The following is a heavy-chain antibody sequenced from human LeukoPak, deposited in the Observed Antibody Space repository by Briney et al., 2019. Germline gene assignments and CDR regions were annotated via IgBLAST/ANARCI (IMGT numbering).Heavy chain of an antibody. Sequence: QTGGSLRLSCAASGFTFSSYAMSWVRQAPGKGLEWVSAISGSGGSTYYADSVKGRFTISRDNAKNSLYLQMNSLRAEDTAVYYCARESGENFDYWGQGTLVTVSS. D-gene: IGHD3-10*01. CDR3: ARESGENFDY. V-gene: IGHV3-23*01. CDR2: ISGSGGST. CDR1: GFTFSSYA. J-gene: IGHJ4*02.